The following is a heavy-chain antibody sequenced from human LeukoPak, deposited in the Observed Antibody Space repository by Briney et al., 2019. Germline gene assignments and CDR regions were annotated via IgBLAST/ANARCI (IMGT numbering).Heavy chain of an antibody. J-gene: IGHJ4*02. D-gene: IGHD6-19*01. CDR2: ISNYTDQT. CDR3: ARDKALGAVAGTFDY. Sequence: ASVNVSCKASRYAFSASGISWVRQAPGQGREGRGGISNYTDQTKYSQKFQGRVTMTTDTSTSTAYMELTRLTSDDTAVYYCARDKALGAVAGTFDYWGQGTLVTVSS. V-gene: IGHV1-18*01. CDR1: RYAFSASG.